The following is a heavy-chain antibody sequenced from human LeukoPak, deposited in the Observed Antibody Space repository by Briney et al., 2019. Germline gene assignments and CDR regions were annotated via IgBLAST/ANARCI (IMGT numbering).Heavy chain of an antibody. CDR1: GFTFSSYG. CDR2: IWYDGSNK. CDR3: ARDLQQQWLVRSFDY. J-gene: IGHJ4*02. Sequence: GGSLRLSCAASGFTFSSYGMHWVRQAPGKGLEWVAVIWYDGSNKYYADSVKGRFTISRDNSKNTLYLQMNSLRAEDTAVYYCARDLQQQWLVRSFDYWGQGTLVTVSS. V-gene: IGHV3-33*01. D-gene: IGHD6-19*01.